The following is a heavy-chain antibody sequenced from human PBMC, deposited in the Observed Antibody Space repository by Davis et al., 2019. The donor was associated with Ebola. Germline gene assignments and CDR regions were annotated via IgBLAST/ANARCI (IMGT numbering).Heavy chain of an antibody. J-gene: IGHJ4*02. CDR1: GRSISSGGYY. CDR3: VHAMYYYDSSGYYADY. Sequence: TLSLTCTVSGRSISSGGYYWSWIRQPPGKALEWLALIYWNDDKRNSPSLKSRLTITKDTSKNQVVLTMTNMDPVDTATYYCVHAMYYYDSSGYYADYWGQGTLVTVSS. D-gene: IGHD3-22*01. CDR2: IYWNDDK. V-gene: IGHV2-5*01.